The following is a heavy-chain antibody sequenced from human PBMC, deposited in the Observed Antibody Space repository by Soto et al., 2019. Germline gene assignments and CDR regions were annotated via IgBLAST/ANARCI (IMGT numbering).Heavy chain of an antibody. V-gene: IGHV5-51*01. J-gene: IGHJ6*02. CDR3: ARQGSNGAYYYYGMDV. Sequence: GESLKISCKGSGYSFSNYWIGWVRQMPGIGLEWMGIIYPGDSDTRYSPSFEGQVTISADKSNSTAYLQWSSLKASDTAMYYCARQGSNGAYYYYGMDVWGQGTTVTVSS. D-gene: IGHD3-16*01. CDR1: GYSFSNYW. CDR2: IYPGDSDT.